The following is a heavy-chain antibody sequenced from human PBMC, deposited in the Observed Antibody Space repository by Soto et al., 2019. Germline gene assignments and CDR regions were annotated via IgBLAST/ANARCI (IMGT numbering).Heavy chain of an antibody. D-gene: IGHD3-3*01. CDR2: ISSSSSYI. Sequence: EVQLVESGGGLVKPGGSLRLSCAASGFTFNTYSMNWFRQAPGKGLEWVSSISSSSSYIYYADSVKGRFTISRDNAKNSLYLHMNSLRAEDTAVYYCARVYLNDFWSGHIDYWGQGTLVTVSS. V-gene: IGHV3-21*01. CDR3: ARVYLNDFWSGHIDY. J-gene: IGHJ4*02. CDR1: GFTFNTYS.